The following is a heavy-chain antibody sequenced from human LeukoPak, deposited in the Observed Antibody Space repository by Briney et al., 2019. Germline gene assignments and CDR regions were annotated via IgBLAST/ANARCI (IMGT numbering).Heavy chain of an antibody. V-gene: IGHV3-21*01. CDR2: ISSSSSDI. CDR3: ATGYTSGTRIDY. D-gene: IGHD6-19*01. CDR1: GFTFSAFS. Sequence: GGSLRLSCAASGFTFSAFSMNWVRQAPGKGLEWVSAISSSSSDIYYTDSVKGRFTISRDNANNFLYLQVSSLRAEDTAVYYCATGYTSGTRIDYWGQGTLSPSPQ. J-gene: IGHJ4*02.